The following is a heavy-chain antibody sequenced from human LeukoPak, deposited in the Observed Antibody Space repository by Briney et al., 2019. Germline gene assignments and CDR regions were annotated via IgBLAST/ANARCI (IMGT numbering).Heavy chain of an antibody. D-gene: IGHD2-2*01. Sequence: SVKVSCKGSGGTFNSYAISWVRQAPGHALEWMGGIIPIFGSADYAQKFQGRVTITTDESTSAAYMELSSLRSEDTAVYYCARAPRDPYCSSTSCYLGRNWFDSWGQGTLVTVSS. CDR3: ARAPRDPYCSSTSCYLGRNWFDS. CDR2: IIPIFGSA. CDR1: GGTFNSYA. V-gene: IGHV1-69*05. J-gene: IGHJ5*01.